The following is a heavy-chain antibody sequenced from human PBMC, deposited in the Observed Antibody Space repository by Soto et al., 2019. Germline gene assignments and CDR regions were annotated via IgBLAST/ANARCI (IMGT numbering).Heavy chain of an antibody. CDR2: ISGSGGST. D-gene: IGHD3-10*01. CDR3: ATELYGSGSYYKTG. J-gene: IGHJ4*02. CDR1: GFTFSSYA. Sequence: GGSLRLSCAASGFTFSSYAMSWVRQAPGKGLEWVSAISGSGGSTYYADSVKGRFTISRDDSKNTLYLQMSSLRSEDTAVYYCATELYGSGSYYKTGWGQGTLVTVSS. V-gene: IGHV3-23*01.